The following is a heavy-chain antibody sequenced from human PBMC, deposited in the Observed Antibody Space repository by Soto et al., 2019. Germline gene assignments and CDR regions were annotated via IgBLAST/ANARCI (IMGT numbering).Heavy chain of an antibody. V-gene: IGHV3-15*01. Sequence: GGPLRLSCAASGFTFSGSAMHWVRQASGKGLEWVGRIKSKTDGGTTDYAEPVKGRFAISRDDSNNMVYLQMNSLKIEDTAVYYCTTDSYSTIIIVRFDYWGHGTLVTVSS. J-gene: IGHJ4*01. CDR3: TTDSYSTIIIVRFDY. CDR1: GFTFSGSA. D-gene: IGHD3-22*01. CDR2: IKSKTDGGTT.